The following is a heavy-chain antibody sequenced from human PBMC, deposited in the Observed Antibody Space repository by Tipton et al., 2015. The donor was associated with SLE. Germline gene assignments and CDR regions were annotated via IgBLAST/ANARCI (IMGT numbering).Heavy chain of an antibody. D-gene: IGHD6-6*01. J-gene: IGHJ2*01. CDR3: ARRRYSSSSRPYWYFDL. V-gene: IGHV4-59*08. CDR1: GGSISSYY. CDR2: IYYSGST. Sequence: TLSLTCTVSGGSISSYYWSWIRQPSGKGLEWIGYIYYSGSTNYNPSLKSRVTISVDTSKNQFSLKLSSVTAADTAVYYCARRRYSSSSRPYWYFDLWGRGTLVTVSS.